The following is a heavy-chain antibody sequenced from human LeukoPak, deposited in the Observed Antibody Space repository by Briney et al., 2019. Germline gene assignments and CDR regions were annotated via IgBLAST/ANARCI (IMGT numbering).Heavy chain of an antibody. CDR2: IWYDGSNK. Sequence: GRSLRLPCAASGFTFSSYGMHWVRQAPGKGLEWVAVIWYDGSNKYYADSVKGRFTISRDNSKNTLYLQMNSLRAEDTAVYYCARDQGRDSSGWYVYWGQGTLVTVSS. CDR1: GFTFSSYG. V-gene: IGHV3-33*01. J-gene: IGHJ4*02. D-gene: IGHD6-19*01. CDR3: ARDQGRDSSGWYVY.